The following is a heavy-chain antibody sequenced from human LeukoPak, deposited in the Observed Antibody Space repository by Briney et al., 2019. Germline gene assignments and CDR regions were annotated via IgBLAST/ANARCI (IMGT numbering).Heavy chain of an antibody. CDR2: VYNSGST. CDR3: ARGDGDSAPGSYYMDV. Sequence: PSETLSLTCTVSGGSMSNYYWGWIRQPPGKGLEWIGYVYNSGSTNYNPSLKSRVTMSVDTSKNQFSLKLSSVTAADTAVYYCARGDGDSAPGSYYMDVWGKGTTVTVSS. J-gene: IGHJ6*03. CDR1: GGSMSNYY. D-gene: IGHD3-10*01. V-gene: IGHV4-59*12.